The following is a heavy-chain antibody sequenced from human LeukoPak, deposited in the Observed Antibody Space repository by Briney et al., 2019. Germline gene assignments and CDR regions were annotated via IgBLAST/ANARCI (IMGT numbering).Heavy chain of an antibody. CDR2: IYYSGST. V-gene: IGHV4-59*12. Sequence: PSETLSLTCTVSGGSISSYYWGWIRQPPGKGLEWIGYIYYSGSTNYNPSLKSRVTISVDTSKNQFSLKLSSVTAADTAVYYCARGLGIRHQFDYWGQGTLVTVSS. CDR3: ARGLGIRHQFDY. J-gene: IGHJ4*02. CDR1: GGSISSYY. D-gene: IGHD7-27*01.